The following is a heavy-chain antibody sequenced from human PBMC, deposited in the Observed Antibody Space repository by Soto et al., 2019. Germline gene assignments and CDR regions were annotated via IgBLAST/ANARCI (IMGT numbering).Heavy chain of an antibody. J-gene: IGHJ4*02. V-gene: IGHV3-7*03. Sequence: PGGSLRLSCVASGFTFNYYWMSWVRQAPGKGLEWVANIKQDGGDQYYLDSVKGRFTISRDNAKNLLYLQMSSLRAGDTAVYYCARDEGVDYWGQGTLVTVSS. CDR2: IKQDGGDQ. CDR1: GFTFNYYW. CDR3: ARDEGVDY.